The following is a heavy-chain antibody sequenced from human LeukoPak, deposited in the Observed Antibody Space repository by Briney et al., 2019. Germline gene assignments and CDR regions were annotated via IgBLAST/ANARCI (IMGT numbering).Heavy chain of an antibody. CDR2: ISYDGSNK. J-gene: IGHJ4*02. Sequence: GGSLRLSCAASGFTFSSYAMSWVRQAPGKGLEWVAVISYDGSNKYYADSVKGRFTISRDNSKNTLYLQMNSLRAEDTAVYYCAREGDDLYYFDYWGQGTLVTVSS. CDR3: AREGDDLYYFDY. V-gene: IGHV3-30-3*01. D-gene: IGHD2-21*02. CDR1: GFTFSSYA.